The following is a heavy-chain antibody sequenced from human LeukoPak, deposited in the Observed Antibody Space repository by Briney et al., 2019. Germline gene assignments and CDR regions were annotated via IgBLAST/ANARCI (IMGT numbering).Heavy chain of an antibody. D-gene: IGHD2-15*01. Sequence: GGSLRLSCAASGFTFSDYNMRWIRQAPGKGLEWVSVIYSGGSTYYADSVKGRFTISRDNSKNTLYLQMNSLRAEDTAVYYCARVREDCSGGSCYLVGYYYYMDVWGKGTTVTISS. CDR3: ARVREDCSGGSCYLVGYYYYMDV. CDR1: GFTFSDYN. J-gene: IGHJ6*03. V-gene: IGHV3-66*01. CDR2: IYSGGST.